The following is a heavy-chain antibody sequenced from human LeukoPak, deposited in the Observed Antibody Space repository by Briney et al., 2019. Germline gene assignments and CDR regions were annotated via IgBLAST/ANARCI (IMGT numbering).Heavy chain of an antibody. D-gene: IGHD3-22*01. CDR2: IVVGSGNT. CDR1: GFTFTSSA. J-gene: IGHJ4*02. V-gene: IGHV1-58*02. Sequence: GTSVKVSCKASGFTFTSSAMQWVRQARGQRLEWIGGIVVGSGNTNYAQKFQGRVTTTWDMSTSTAYMELSSLRSEDTAVYYCAASKGRDSSGYYFPFDYWGQGTLVTVSS. CDR3: AASKGRDSSGYYFPFDY.